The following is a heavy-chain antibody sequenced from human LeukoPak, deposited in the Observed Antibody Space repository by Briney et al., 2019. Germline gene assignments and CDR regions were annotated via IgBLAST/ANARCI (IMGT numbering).Heavy chain of an antibody. V-gene: IGHV3-30*02. CDR3: AQDSWGLWFGNIRR. CDR2: IRYDGSNK. J-gene: IGHJ4*02. Sequence: HPGGSLRLSCASSGFTFSSYGMHWVRQAPGKGLEWVAFIRYDGSNKYYADSVKGRFTISRYNSKDTLYLQMNSLKTEDTAVYYCAQDSWGLWFGNIRRGGQGTLVTVSS. D-gene: IGHD3-10*01. CDR1: GFTFSSYG.